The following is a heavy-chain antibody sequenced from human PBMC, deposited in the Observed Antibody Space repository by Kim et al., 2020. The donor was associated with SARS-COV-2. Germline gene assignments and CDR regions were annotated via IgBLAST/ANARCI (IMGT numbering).Heavy chain of an antibody. CDR3: ASSVGATLFDY. V-gene: IGHV1-69*02. J-gene: IGHJ4*02. CDR2: A. Sequence: ANYAQKFQGRVTITADKSTSTAYMELSSLRSEDTAVYYCASSVGATLFDYWGQGTLVTVSS. D-gene: IGHD1-26*01.